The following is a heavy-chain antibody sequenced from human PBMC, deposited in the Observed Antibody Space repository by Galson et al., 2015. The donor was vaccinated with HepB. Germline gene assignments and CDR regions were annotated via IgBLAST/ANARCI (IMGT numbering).Heavy chain of an antibody. J-gene: IGHJ6*02. CDR3: AKVSGYDYYYNYGMDV. CDR2: IWFDGSNQ. CDR1: RFTFSSYG. Sequence: SLRLSCAASRFTFSSYGMHWVRQAPGKGLEWVAPIWFDGSNQYYSDSVKGRFTVSRDNSKNILYLQMNSLRVEDTAVYYCAKVSGYDYYYNYGMDVWGQGTTVTVSS. V-gene: IGHV3-33*06. D-gene: IGHD5-12*01.